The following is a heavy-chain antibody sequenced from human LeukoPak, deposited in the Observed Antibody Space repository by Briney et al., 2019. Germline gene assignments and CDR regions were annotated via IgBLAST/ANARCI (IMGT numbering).Heavy chain of an antibody. V-gene: IGHV3-30*04. CDR2: ISYDGSNK. CDR1: GFTFSSYA. J-gene: IGHJ4*02. CDR3: ASLYDSSGYYYVAPDFDY. D-gene: IGHD3-22*01. Sequence: GGSLRLSCAASGFTFSSYAMHWVRQAPGKGLEWVAVISYDGSNKYYADSVKGRFTISRDNAKNSLYLQMNSLRAEDTAVYYCASLYDSSGYYYVAPDFDYWGQGTLVTVSS.